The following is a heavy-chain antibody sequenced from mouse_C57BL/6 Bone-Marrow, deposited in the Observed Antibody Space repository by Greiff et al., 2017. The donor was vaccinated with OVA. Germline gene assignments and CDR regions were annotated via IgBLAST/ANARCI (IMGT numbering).Heavy chain of an antibody. CDR2: ISSGSSTI. V-gene: IGHV5-17*01. D-gene: IGHD2-12*01. CDR3: ARDYYSRKGYYALDY. Sequence: EVKLVESGGGLVKPGGSLKLSCAASGFTFSDYGMHWVRQAPEKGLEWVAYISSGSSTIYYADTVKGRFTISRDNAKNTLFLQMTSLRSEDTAMYYCARDYYSRKGYYALDYWGQGTSVTVSS. CDR1: GFTFSDYG. J-gene: IGHJ4*01.